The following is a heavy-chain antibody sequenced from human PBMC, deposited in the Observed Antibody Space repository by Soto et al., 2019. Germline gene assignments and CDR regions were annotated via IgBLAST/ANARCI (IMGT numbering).Heavy chain of an antibody. CDR3: ARPTGGHDAGGNYMDV. D-gene: IGHD2-8*02. Sequence: QVQLLQSGSEVKKPGSSVKVSCRASGGSLSSYPVTWVRQAPGQGLEWMGRIIPIVGLTNYAQKFQGRVTITADKSTSTAYMELSSLRSDDTAVYYCARPTGGHDAGGNYMDVWGEGTTDIVSS. CDR2: IIPIVGLT. CDR1: GGSLSSYP. J-gene: IGHJ6*03. V-gene: IGHV1-69*02.